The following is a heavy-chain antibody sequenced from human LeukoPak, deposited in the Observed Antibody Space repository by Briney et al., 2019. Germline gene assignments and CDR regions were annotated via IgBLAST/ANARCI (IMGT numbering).Heavy chain of an antibody. CDR2: ISGSGGST. J-gene: IGHJ6*04. Sequence: GGSLRLSCAASGFTFSSYAMSWVRQAPGKGLEWVSAISGSGGSTYYADSVKGRFTISRDNSKNTLYLQMNSLRAEDTAVYYCAKDRRFLEWFPTPSDVWGKGTTVTVSS. D-gene: IGHD3-3*01. CDR1: GFTFSSYA. CDR3: AKDRRFLEWFPTPSDV. V-gene: IGHV3-23*01.